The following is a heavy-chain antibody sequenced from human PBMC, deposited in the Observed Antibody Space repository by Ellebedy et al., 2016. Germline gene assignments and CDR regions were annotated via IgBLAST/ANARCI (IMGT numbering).Heavy chain of an antibody. Sequence: GGSLRLSXAASGFTFRDHYMDWVRQAPGKGLEWVGGSRDKANSYTTEYAASVEGRFTISRDDSKSSLYLQMNSLRAGDTAVYYCAREAMTHVVNFDSWGQGTLVTVSS. V-gene: IGHV3-72*01. CDR1: GFTFRDHY. CDR3: AREAMTHVVNFDS. D-gene: IGHD4-23*01. CDR2: SRDKANSYTT. J-gene: IGHJ4*02.